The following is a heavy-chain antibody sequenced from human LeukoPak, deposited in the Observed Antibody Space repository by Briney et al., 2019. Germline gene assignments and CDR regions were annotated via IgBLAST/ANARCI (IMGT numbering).Heavy chain of an antibody. Sequence: ASVKVSCKASGYTFTDYYMHWVRQAPGQGLEWMGWINPNSGGTNFAQKFQGRVAMTGDTSISTAYLELGSLRSDDTAVYFRARARWQLVPYFDSWGQGTLVTVSS. CDR1: GYTFTDYY. J-gene: IGHJ4*02. V-gene: IGHV1-2*02. CDR2: INPNSGGT. CDR3: ARARWQLVPYFDS. D-gene: IGHD6-6*01.